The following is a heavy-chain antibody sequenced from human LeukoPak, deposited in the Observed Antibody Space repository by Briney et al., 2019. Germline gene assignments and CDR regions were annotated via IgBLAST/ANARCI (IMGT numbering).Heavy chain of an antibody. J-gene: IGHJ6*02. Sequence: ASVTVSYKASGYTFTDYYMHWVRQAPGQGFEWMGWINPNSGGTNYAQKFQGRVTMTRDTSISTAYMELSRLRSDDTAVYYCARDGRGRFYGMDVWGQGTTVTVSS. D-gene: IGHD3/OR15-3a*01. CDR1: GYTFTDYY. CDR2: INPNSGGT. CDR3: ARDGRGRFYGMDV. V-gene: IGHV1-2*02.